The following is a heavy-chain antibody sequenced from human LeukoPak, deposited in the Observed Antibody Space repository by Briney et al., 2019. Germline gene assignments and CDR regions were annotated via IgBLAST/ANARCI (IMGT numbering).Heavy chain of an antibody. CDR2: ISGSGGST. J-gene: IGHJ6*02. V-gene: IGHV3-23*01. CDR3: AKDQAIFGVVIMGMDV. D-gene: IGHD3-3*01. CDR1: GFTFSSYA. Sequence: GGSLRLSCAASGFTFSSYAMSWVRQAPGKGLEWVSAISGSGGSTYYADSVKGRFTISGDNSKNTLYLQMNSLRAEDTAVYYCAKDQAIFGVVIMGMDVWGQGTTVTVSS.